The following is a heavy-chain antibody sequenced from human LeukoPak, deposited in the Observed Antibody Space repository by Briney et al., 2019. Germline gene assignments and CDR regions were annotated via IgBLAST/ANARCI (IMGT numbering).Heavy chain of an antibody. V-gene: IGHV4-34*01. CDR1: GFAFSDYF. CDR2: INHSGST. D-gene: IGHD3-10*01. Sequence: LRLSCAXSGFAFSDYFMSWIRQPPGKGLEWIGEINHSGSTNYNPSLKSRVTISVDTSKNQFSLKLSSVTAADTAVYYCAKSRSMVRGVRYYMDVWGKGTTVTVSS. J-gene: IGHJ6*03. CDR3: AKSRSMVRGVRYYMDV.